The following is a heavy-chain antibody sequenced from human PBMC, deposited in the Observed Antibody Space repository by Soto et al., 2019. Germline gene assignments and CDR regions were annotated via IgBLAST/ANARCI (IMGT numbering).Heavy chain of an antibody. V-gene: IGHV3-30-3*01. D-gene: IGHD3-22*01. CDR1: GFTFSSYA. Sequence: QVQLVESGGGVVQPGRSLRLSCAASGFTFSSYAMHWVRQAPGKGLEWVAVISYDGSNKYYADSVKGRFTISRDNSKNTLYLQMNSLRAEDTAVYYCARATPYYYDSSGNPDDAFDIWGQGTMVTVSS. CDR2: ISYDGSNK. J-gene: IGHJ3*02. CDR3: ARATPYYYDSSGNPDDAFDI.